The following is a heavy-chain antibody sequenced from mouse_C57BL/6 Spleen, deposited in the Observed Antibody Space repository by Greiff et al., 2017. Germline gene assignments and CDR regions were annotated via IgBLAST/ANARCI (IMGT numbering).Heavy chain of an antibody. D-gene: IGHD1-2*01. CDR1: GYSITSGYY. Sequence: EVKLMESGPGLVKPSQSLSLTCSVTGYSITSGYYWNWIRQFPGNKLEWMGYISYDGSNNYNPSLKNRISITRDTSKNQFFLKLNSVTTEDTATYYCARGVLRHYFDDWGKGTTLTVAS. J-gene: IGHJ2*01. V-gene: IGHV3-6*01. CDR3: ARGVLRHYFDD. CDR2: ISYDGSN.